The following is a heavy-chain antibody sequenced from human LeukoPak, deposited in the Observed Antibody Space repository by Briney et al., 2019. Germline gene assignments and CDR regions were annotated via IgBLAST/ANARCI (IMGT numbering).Heavy chain of an antibody. CDR3: ASSSLLVSFGEDYMDV. CDR2: IIPIFGTA. Sequence: GASVKVSCKASGGTFSSYAISWVRQAPGQGLEWMGGIIPIFGTANYAQKFQGKVTITADKSTSTAYMELSSLRSEDTAVYYCASSSLLVSFGEDYMDVWGKGTTVTISS. CDR1: GGTFSSYA. D-gene: IGHD3-10*01. J-gene: IGHJ6*03. V-gene: IGHV1-69*06.